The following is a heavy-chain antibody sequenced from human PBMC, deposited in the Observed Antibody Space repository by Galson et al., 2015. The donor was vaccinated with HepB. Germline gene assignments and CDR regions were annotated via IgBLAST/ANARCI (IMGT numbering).Heavy chain of an antibody. V-gene: IGHV3-30*18. J-gene: IGHJ5*02. D-gene: IGHD2-2*03. CDR2: ISYDGSNK. Sequence: SLRLSCAASGFTFSSYGMHWVRQAPGKGLEWVAVISYDGSNKYYADSVKGRFTISRDNSKNTLYLQMNSLRAEDTAVYYCAKDGYCSSTSCFDPWGQGTLVTVSS. CDR3: AKDGYCSSTSCFDP. CDR1: GFTFSSYG.